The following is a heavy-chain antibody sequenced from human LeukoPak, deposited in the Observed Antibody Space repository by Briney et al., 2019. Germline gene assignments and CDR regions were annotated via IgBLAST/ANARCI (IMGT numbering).Heavy chain of an antibody. J-gene: IGHJ6*02. Sequence: GGSLRLSCAASGFTVSSNYMSWVRQAPGKGLEWVSSISSSSSYIYYADSVKGRFTISRDNAKNSLYLQMNSLRAEDTAVYYCAIIPRGANYYGMDVWGQGTTVTVSS. CDR1: GFTVSSNY. CDR3: AIIPRGANYYGMDV. D-gene: IGHD2-15*01. CDR2: ISSSSSYI. V-gene: IGHV3-21*01.